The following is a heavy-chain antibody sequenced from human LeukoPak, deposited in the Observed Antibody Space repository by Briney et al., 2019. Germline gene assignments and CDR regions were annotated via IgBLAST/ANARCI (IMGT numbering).Heavy chain of an antibody. CDR2: INGRGDNT. D-gene: IGHD2/OR15-2a*01. Sequence: GGSLRLSCAASGFTFSSYAMNWVRQAPGKGLEWVSAINGRGDNTYYADSVKGRFTISRDNSKSTLFLQMNSLRAEDTAIYYCAKDRVSPGFNLFDPWGQGPLVTVPS. V-gene: IGHV3-23*01. CDR3: AKDRVSPGFNLFDP. J-gene: IGHJ5*02. CDR1: GFTFSSYA.